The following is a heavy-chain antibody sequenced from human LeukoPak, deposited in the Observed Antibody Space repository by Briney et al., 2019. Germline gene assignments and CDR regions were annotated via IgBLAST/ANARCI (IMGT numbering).Heavy chain of an antibody. CDR1: GVTISSYY. Sequence: PSETLSLTCAVSGVTISSYYRRWIRQPAGKGLEWIGRIYTGGSTNYNPSLESRVTISVDKSKNQCSLKLSSVTAADTAVYYCARDTTYYYGSGSYLNWVDPWGQGTLVTVSS. J-gene: IGHJ5*02. D-gene: IGHD3-10*01. CDR3: ARDTTYYYGSGSYLNWVDP. V-gene: IGHV4-4*07. CDR2: IYTGGST.